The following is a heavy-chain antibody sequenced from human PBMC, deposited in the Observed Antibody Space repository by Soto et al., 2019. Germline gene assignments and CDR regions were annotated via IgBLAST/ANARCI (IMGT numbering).Heavy chain of an antibody. Sequence: SETLSLTCTVSGGSISSNSYYWGWIRQPPGKGLEWIGSIYYSGGTYYNPSLKSRVTISVDTSKNQFSLKLSSVTAADTAVYYCARGYYDSSGQSNTFDIWGQGTMVTASS. J-gene: IGHJ3*02. V-gene: IGHV4-39*07. CDR2: IYYSGGT. CDR1: GGSISSNSYY. D-gene: IGHD3-22*01. CDR3: ARGYYDSSGQSNTFDI.